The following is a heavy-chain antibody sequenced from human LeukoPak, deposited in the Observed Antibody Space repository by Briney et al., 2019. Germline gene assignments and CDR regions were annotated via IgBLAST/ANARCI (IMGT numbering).Heavy chain of an antibody. CDR1: GFTFSSYG. V-gene: IGHV3-23*01. D-gene: IGHD3-10*01. CDR3: ASHGSGSYEAGAFFDH. CDR2: ISGSGGST. Sequence: GGSLRLSCVVSGFTFSSYGISWVRQAPGKGLEWVSAISGSGGSTYYADSVKGRFTISRDNSKNTLYLQMNSLRAEDTAVYYCASHGSGSYEAGAFFDHWGQGTLVTVSS. J-gene: IGHJ4*02.